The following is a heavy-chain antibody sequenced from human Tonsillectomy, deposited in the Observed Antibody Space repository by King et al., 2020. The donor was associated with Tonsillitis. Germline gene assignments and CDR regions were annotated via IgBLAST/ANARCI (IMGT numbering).Heavy chain of an antibody. Sequence: QLVQSGAEVKKPGESLKISCKGFGYSFTNYWIGWVRQMPGKGLEWMGIIYPGDSDTRYSPSFQGQITISADKSITTAYLQWSSLKASDTAMYYCARHARDSSNYFAFDIWGQGTMVTVSS. J-gene: IGHJ3*02. V-gene: IGHV5-51*01. CDR3: ARHARDSSNYFAFDI. CDR2: IYPGDSDT. CDR1: GYSFTNYW. D-gene: IGHD3-22*01.